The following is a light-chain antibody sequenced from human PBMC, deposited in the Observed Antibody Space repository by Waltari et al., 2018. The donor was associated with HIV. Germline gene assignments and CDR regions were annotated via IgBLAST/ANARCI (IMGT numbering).Light chain of an antibody. J-gene: IGLJ2*01. CDR2: EVS. CDR1: SSDVGGYNY. CDR3: SSYAGSNNWV. Sequence: QSALTQPPSASGSAGQSVTISCTGTSSDVGGYNYVSWYQQHPGKAPKLMIFEVSKRPSGVPDRFSGSKSGNTASLTVSGLQAEDEADYFCSSYAGSNNWVVGGGTKLTVL. V-gene: IGLV2-8*01.